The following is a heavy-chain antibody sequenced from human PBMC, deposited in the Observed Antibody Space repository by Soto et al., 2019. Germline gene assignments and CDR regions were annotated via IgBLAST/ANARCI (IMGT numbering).Heavy chain of an antibody. CDR2: IKEDGSEK. D-gene: IGHD6-6*01. CDR3: ARDRGMYSTSSLDY. V-gene: IGHV3-7*01. Sequence: EVQLVESGGGLVQPGGSLRLSCAASGFTFSSYWMSWVRQAPGKGLEWVANIKEDGSEKYYVDSVKGRFTISRDNAKNLLYLQMNSLRAEDTAVYYCARDRGMYSTSSLDYWGQGTLVTVSS. CDR1: GFTFSSYW. J-gene: IGHJ4*02.